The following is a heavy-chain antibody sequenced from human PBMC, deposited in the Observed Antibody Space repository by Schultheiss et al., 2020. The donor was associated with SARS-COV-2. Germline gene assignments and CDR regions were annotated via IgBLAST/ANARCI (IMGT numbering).Heavy chain of an antibody. V-gene: IGHV3-30*14. J-gene: IGHJ6*02. CDR3: ARGSDYSHYYYGMDV. D-gene: IGHD4-11*01. CDR1: GFSFSGYA. Sequence: GGSLRLSCAASGFSFSGYAMHWVRQAPGKGLEWVAVISFDGTNKYYADSVKGRFTISRDNSKNTLYLQMNSLRAEDTAVYYCARGSDYSHYYYGMDVWGQGTTVTVSS. CDR2: ISFDGTNK.